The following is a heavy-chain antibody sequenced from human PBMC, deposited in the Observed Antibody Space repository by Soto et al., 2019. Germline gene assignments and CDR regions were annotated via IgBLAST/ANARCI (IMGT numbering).Heavy chain of an antibody. CDR1: GDSFTSYG. V-gene: IGHV1-18*01. Sequence: ASVKVSCKASGDSFTSYGISGVRQAPGQGLEWMGWISAYNGNTNYAQKLQGRVTMTTDTSTSTAYMELRSLRSDDTAVYYCARGGGYDFWSGYSYYYYGMDVWGQGTTVTVSS. CDR2: ISAYNGNT. CDR3: ARGGGYDFWSGYSYYYYGMDV. J-gene: IGHJ6*02. D-gene: IGHD3-3*01.